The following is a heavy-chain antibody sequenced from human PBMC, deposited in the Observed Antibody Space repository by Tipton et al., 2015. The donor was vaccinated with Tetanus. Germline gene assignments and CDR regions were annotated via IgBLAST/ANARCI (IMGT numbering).Heavy chain of an antibody. J-gene: IGHJ4*02. CDR1: GDSVSSSKYS. D-gene: IGHD2-15*01. V-gene: IGHV4-30-2*01. CDR2: AYHTGST. Sequence: TLSLTCTVSGDSVSSSKYSWNWIRQPPGKGLEWIGYAYHTGSTYYKPSLKSRVTMSVDRSMNQFSLKLSSVTAADTAVYYCARGHLRGLVVALFDYWGQGTLVTVSS. CDR3: ARGHLRGLVVALFDY.